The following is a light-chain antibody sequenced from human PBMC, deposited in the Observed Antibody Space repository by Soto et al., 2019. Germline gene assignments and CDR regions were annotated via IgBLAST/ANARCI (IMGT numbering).Light chain of an antibody. CDR1: QNIRGW. Sequence: DIRMTQSPSTLSTSVGDRVTITCRASQNIRGWLAWYQQKPGKAPKLLIYDASTLESGVPSRFSGSGSGTEFTLTSSSLQPYDFATYYCQQYNSYSWTFGQGTTVAIK. CDR3: QQYNSYSWT. CDR2: DAS. J-gene: IGKJ1*01. V-gene: IGKV1-5*01.